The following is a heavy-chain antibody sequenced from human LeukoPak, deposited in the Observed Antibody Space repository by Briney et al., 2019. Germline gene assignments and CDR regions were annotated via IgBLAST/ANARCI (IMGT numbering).Heavy chain of an antibody. D-gene: IGHD3-10*01. CDR3: ANTYALGNYYKGGFDP. J-gene: IGHJ5*02. CDR1: GYTFTSYY. Sequence: AASVKVSCKASGYTFTSYYMHWVRQAPGQGLEWMGIINPSGGSTSYAQKFQGRVTMTRDMSTSTVYMELSSLRSEDTAVYYCANTYALGNYYKGGFDPWGQGTLVTVSS. V-gene: IGHV1-46*01. CDR2: INPSGGST.